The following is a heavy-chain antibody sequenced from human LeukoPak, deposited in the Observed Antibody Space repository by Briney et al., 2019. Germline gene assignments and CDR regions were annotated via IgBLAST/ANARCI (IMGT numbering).Heavy chain of an antibody. J-gene: IGHJ3*02. CDR1: GFTFNNYA. CDR3: AKSARTNWNYVLDAFDI. V-gene: IGHV3-23*01. Sequence: GGSLTLSCAASGFTFNNYAIDWVRQAPGRGLEWVSAISDSGGSTYYEDSVKGRFTISRDNSKNTLSLQMSSLRAEDTAVYYCAKSARTNWNYVLDAFDIWGQGTMVTVSS. CDR2: ISDSGGST. D-gene: IGHD1-7*01.